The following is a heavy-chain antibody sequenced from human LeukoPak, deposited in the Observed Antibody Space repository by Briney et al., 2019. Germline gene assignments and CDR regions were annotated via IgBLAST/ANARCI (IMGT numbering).Heavy chain of an antibody. CDR3: ARASWVSDPDAVR. CDR2: LRGNDET. D-gene: IGHD3-10*01. CDR1: GISFRNYA. V-gene: IGHV3-23*01. Sequence: PGGSLRLSCAASGISFRNYALSRVRQAPARGPEWVSSLRGNDETFYAGSVKGRFTLSRDDSRNTVYLQLNNLRVEDTAIYYCARASWVSDPDAVRWGQGTQVTVSS. J-gene: IGHJ4*02.